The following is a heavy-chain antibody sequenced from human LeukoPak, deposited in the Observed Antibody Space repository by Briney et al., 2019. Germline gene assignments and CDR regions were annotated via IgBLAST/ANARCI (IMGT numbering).Heavy chain of an antibody. D-gene: IGHD2-2*01. Sequence: GGSLRLSCAASGFTFSSYSMSWVRQAPGKGLEWVSSISSSSSYIYYADSVKGRFTISRDNAKNSLYLRMNSLRAEDTAVYYCARGSSSCFDYWGRGTLVTVSS. CDR1: GFTFSSYS. J-gene: IGHJ4*02. CDR2: ISSSSSYI. CDR3: ARGSSSCFDY. V-gene: IGHV3-21*01.